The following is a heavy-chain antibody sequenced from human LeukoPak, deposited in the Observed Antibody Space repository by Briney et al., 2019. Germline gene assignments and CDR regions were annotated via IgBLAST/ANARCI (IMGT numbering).Heavy chain of an antibody. V-gene: IGHV3-74*01. CDR3: ARVQEYYYAPAGY. CDR1: GFTFSSYW. CDR2: INSDGSST. D-gene: IGHD3-10*01. Sequence: PGGSLRLSCAASGFTFSSYWMHWVRQAPGKGLVWVSRINSDGSSTSYADSVKGRFTISRDSAKNTLYLQMNSLRAEDTAVYYCARVQEYYYAPAGYWGQGTLVTVSS. J-gene: IGHJ4*02.